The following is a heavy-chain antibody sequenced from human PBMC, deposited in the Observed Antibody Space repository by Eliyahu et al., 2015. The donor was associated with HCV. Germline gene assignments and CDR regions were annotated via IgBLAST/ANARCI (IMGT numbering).Heavy chain of an antibody. CDR2: INPSGGT. D-gene: IGHD2/OR15-2a*01. CDR1: GYTSTKYD. CDR3: ATAASGSFYAQ. J-gene: IGHJ4*02. Sequence: QVQLVQSGAEVRKPGASVMVSCKASGYTSTKYDMHWVRQAPGQGLEWMGIINPSGGTTHAQIFKGRVTMTRDTSTSTFYMEVNSLTSEDTALYYCATAASGSFYAQWGQGTLVTVSS. V-gene: IGHV1-46*01.